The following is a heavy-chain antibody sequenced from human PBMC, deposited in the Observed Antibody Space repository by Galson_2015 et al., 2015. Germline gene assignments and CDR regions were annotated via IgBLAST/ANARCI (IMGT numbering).Heavy chain of an antibody. CDR3: AKGGGEYCDADCYYYYMDV. D-gene: IGHD2-21*01. V-gene: IGHV3-23*01. CDR1: GFTFRSYS. J-gene: IGHJ6*03. Sequence: SLRLSCAASGFTFRSYSMNWVRQAPGKGLEWVSGISGSSGSTYYADSVKGRFTISRDYSKNTLYLQMNSLRAEDTAVYYCAKGGGEYCDADCYYYYMDVWGKGTTVTVSS. CDR2: ISGSSGST.